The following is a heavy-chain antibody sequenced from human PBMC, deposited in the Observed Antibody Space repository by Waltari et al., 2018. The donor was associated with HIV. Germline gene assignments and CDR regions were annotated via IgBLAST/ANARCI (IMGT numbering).Heavy chain of an antibody. J-gene: IGHJ4*02. CDR1: GYTFTDFY. D-gene: IGHD3-22*01. Sequence: QVQLVQSGAEVKKPGASVKVYCKASGYTFTDFYMHWVRPAPGQGLEWMGWINPNSGGTNYAQRFQGRVTMTRDTSISTAYMELSRLRSDDTAVYYCARDLMIVVAYFDYWGQGTLVTVSS. CDR3: ARDLMIVVAYFDY. V-gene: IGHV1-2*02. CDR2: INPNSGGT.